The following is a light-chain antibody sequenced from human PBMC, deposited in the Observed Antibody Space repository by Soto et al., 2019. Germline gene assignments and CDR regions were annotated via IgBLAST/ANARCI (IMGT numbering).Light chain of an antibody. CDR2: DAS. Sequence: IVLSESPAAVSLSPGERASLSCRASQSVSNYLACYQQRRGQAPRLLIYDASNRATVIPARFSGSGSGTDFSLTSSRLAPEYSAFYYWQQRSSWPLTFGGGTKVDIK. J-gene: IGKJ4*01. CDR1: QSVSNY. V-gene: IGKV3-11*01. CDR3: QQRSSWPLT.